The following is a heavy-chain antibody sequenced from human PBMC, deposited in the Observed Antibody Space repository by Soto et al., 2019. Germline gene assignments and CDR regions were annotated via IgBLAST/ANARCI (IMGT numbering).Heavy chain of an antibody. J-gene: IGHJ1*01. CDR1: GVTVSDNY. D-gene: IGHD3-3*01. CDR2: LYSAGHT. CDR3: ARDKVSLTARGIFEN. Sequence: EVQLVQSGGGVVQPGGSLRLSCAASGVTVSDNYISWVRQAPGKGLEWVSVLYSAGHTFYADSVKDRFIISRDNSKNTVYLQMNSLRTEDTAVYFCARDKVSLTARGIFENWGQGTLVTVSS. V-gene: IGHV3-66*01.